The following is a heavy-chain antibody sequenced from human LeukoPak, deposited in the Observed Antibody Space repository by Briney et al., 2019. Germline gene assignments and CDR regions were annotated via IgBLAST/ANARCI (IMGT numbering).Heavy chain of an antibody. J-gene: IGHJ1*01. CDR3: ARVDSGSACAS. D-gene: IGHD6-19*01. V-gene: IGHV3-64*01. CDR2: ISKNGGST. Sequence: GGSLRLPCAASGFTLSSYSMHWVRQAPGKGLEFVSAISKNGGSTYYANSVKGRFTISRDISKNTLYLQMGSLRPEDMAVYYCARVDSGSACASWGQGILVTVSS. CDR1: GFTLSSYS.